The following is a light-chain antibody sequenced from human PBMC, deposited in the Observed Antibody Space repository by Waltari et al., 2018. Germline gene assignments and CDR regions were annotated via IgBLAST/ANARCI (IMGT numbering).Light chain of an antibody. J-gene: IGLJ1*01. CDR2: NNN. V-gene: IGLV1-44*01. Sequence: QSVLTKPPSVSGAPGQRVTIPCSGDDSNLGKNTFNWSQQLPGPAPRFLISNNNQRPSGVPDRFSGSKSGTSASLAISGLQSEDEADYYCASWHNSMNAYVFGTGTKVTVL. CDR1: DSNLGKNT. CDR3: ASWHNSMNAYV.